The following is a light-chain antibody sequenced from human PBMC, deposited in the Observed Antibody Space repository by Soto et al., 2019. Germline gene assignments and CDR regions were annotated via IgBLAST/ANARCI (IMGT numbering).Light chain of an antibody. J-gene: IGLJ2*01. CDR1: SSDVGGYNL. Sequence: QSAMTQPASVSGSPGLSITISCTGTSSDVGGYNLVSWYQQHPGKAPKLMIYEVSKRPSGVSNRFSGSKSGNTASLTISGLQAEDEADYYCCSYAGSSTLDVVFGGGTKLTVL. CDR3: CSYAGSSTLDVV. CDR2: EVS. V-gene: IGLV2-23*02.